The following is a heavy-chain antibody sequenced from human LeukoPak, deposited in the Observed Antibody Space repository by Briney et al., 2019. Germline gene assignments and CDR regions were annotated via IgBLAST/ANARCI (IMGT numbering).Heavy chain of an antibody. CDR2: IIPIFGTA. J-gene: IGHJ4*02. D-gene: IGHD1-7*01. CDR1: GGTFISYA. V-gene: IGHV1-69*13. CDR3: ARGITGTMGHFDY. Sequence: ASVKVSCKASGGTFISYAISWVRQAPGQGLEWMGGIIPIFGTANYAQKFQGRVTITADESTSTAYMELSSLRSEDTAVYYCARGITGTMGHFDYWGQGTLVTVSS.